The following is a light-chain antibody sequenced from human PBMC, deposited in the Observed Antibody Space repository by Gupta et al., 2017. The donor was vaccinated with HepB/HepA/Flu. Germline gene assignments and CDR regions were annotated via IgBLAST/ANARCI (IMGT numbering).Light chain of an antibody. Sequence: HSAVTPPASVSGSPGQSITISCTGTSSDVGGYNYVSWYQQHPGKAPKLMIYDVSNRPSGVSNRVSGSKSGNTASLTISGLQAEDEADYYCSSYTSSSTLGYVFGTGTKVTVL. J-gene: IGLJ1*01. CDR2: DVS. CDR3: SSYTSSSTLGYV. V-gene: IGLV2-14*01. CDR1: SSDVGGYNY.